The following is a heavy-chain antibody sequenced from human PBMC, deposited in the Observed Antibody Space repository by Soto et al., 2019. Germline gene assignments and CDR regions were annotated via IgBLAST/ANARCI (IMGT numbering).Heavy chain of an antibody. V-gene: IGHV1-69*02. Sequence: ASVKVSCKASGGTFSSYTISWVRQAPGQGLEWMGRIIPILGIANYAQKFQGRVTITADKSTSTAYMELSSLRSADTAVYYCASGRLGSWYLDVWGKGTTVTVSS. J-gene: IGHJ6*03. CDR1: GGTFSSYT. CDR2: IIPILGIA. CDR3: ASGRLGSWYLDV. D-gene: IGHD6-13*01.